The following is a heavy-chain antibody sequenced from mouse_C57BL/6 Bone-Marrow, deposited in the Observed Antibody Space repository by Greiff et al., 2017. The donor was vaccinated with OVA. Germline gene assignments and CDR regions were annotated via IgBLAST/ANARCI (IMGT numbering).Heavy chain of an antibody. J-gene: IGHJ1*03. CDR2: IDPEDGET. Sequence: EVQLQQSGAELVKPGASVKLSCTASGFNIKDYYMHWVKQRTEQGLEWIGRIDPEDGETKYAPEFQGKATITADTSSNTAYLQLSSLTSEDTAVYYCARKLGRWYFDVWGTGTTVTVSS. D-gene: IGHD4-1*01. CDR1: GFNIKDYY. V-gene: IGHV14-2*01. CDR3: ARKLGRWYFDV.